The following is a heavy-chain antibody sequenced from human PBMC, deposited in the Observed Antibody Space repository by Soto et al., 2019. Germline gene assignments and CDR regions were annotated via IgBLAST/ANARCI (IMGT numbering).Heavy chain of an antibody. Sequence: ETLSLTCIVSGGSISGYYWSWIRQPAGKELEWIGRIYSDGTTNYNPSLKGRGTMSVDTSKKQISLKLTSVTAADTAMYYCARDRGYRSGSFGSWGQGVLVTVSS. J-gene: IGHJ5*02. D-gene: IGHD5-18*01. CDR1: GGSISGYY. CDR2: IYSDGTT. CDR3: ARDRGYRSGSFGS. V-gene: IGHV4-4*07.